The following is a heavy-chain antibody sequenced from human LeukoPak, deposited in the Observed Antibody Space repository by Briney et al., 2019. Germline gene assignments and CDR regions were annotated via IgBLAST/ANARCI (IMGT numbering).Heavy chain of an antibody. CDR3: ARAGSIDYHASGSYYPY. V-gene: IGHV1-69*13. CDR2: IIPMFGTA. D-gene: IGHD3-10*01. CDR1: GGTFNSYD. Sequence: SVKVSCKASGGTFNSYDITWVRQAPGQGLEWMGGIIPMFGTAKYAQKFQGRVTITADESTSTAYMEMSNLRSEDTAVYYCARAGSIDYHASGSYYPYWGQGAVVTVSS. J-gene: IGHJ4*02.